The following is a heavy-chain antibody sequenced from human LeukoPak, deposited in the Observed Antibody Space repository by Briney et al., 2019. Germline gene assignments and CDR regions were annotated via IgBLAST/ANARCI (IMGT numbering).Heavy chain of an antibody. Sequence: SETLSLTCAVYGGSFSGYYWSWIRQPPGKGLEWIGEINHSGSTNYNPSLKSRVTISVDTSKNQFSLKLSSVTAADTAVYYCARVSSGWYGIFDYWGQGTLVTVSS. J-gene: IGHJ4*02. V-gene: IGHV4-34*01. CDR3: ARVSSGWYGIFDY. CDR2: INHSGST. CDR1: GGSFSGYY. D-gene: IGHD6-19*01.